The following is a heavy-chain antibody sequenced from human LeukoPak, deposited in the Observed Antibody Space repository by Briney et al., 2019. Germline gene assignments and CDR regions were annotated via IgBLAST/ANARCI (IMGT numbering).Heavy chain of an antibody. V-gene: IGHV3-48*03. CDR3: ERGRRVAGLKYNWFDP. D-gene: IGHD6-19*01. J-gene: IGHJ5*02. CDR2: ISSSGSTI. Sequence: GGSLRLSCAASGFTFSSYEMNWVRQAPGKGLEWVSYISSSGSTIYYADSVKGRFTISRDNAKNSLYLQMNSLRAEDTAVYYCERGRRVAGLKYNWFDPWGQGTLVTVSS. CDR1: GFTFSSYE.